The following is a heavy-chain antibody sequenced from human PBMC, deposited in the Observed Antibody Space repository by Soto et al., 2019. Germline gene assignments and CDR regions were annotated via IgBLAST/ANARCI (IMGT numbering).Heavy chain of an antibody. CDR1: GYTFTSYS. J-gene: IGHJ4*02. D-gene: IGHD2-15*01. V-gene: IGHV1-18*04. CDR3: ARVWGGCSGGSCYSDFDY. CDR2: ISAYNGNT. Sequence: ASVKVSCKASGYTFTSYSISWVRQAPGQGLEWMGWISAYNGNTNYAQKLQGRVTMTTDTSTSTAYMELRSLRSDDTAVYYCARVWGGCSGGSCYSDFDYWGQGTLVTVSS.